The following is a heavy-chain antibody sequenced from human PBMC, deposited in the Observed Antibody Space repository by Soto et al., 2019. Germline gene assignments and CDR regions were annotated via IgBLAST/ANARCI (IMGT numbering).Heavy chain of an antibody. Sequence: ASVKVSCKASGYTFTGYYMHWVRQAPGQGLEWMGWINPNSGGTNYAQKFQGRVTMTRGTSISTAYMELSRLRSDDTAVYYCARGTAYSSSSYYYGMDVWGQGTTVTVSS. CDR1: GYTFTGYY. D-gene: IGHD6-6*01. CDR2: INPNSGGT. J-gene: IGHJ6*02. CDR3: ARGTAYSSSSYYYGMDV. V-gene: IGHV1-2*02.